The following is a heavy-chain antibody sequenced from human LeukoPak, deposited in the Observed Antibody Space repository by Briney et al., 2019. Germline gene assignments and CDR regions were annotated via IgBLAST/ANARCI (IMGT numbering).Heavy chain of an antibody. V-gene: IGHV1-18*04. D-gene: IGHD3-16*02. CDR1: GYTFTSYG. Sequence: ASVKVSCKASGYTFTSYGISRVRQAPGQGLEWVGSISPYTGNTKYAERLQDRVIMTTDTSTRTAYMELRSLRSDDTAVFYCARDQYDSVWGSYRPYFDYWGQGTPVTVSS. CDR3: ARDQYDSVWGSYRPYFDY. CDR2: ISPYTGNT. J-gene: IGHJ4*02.